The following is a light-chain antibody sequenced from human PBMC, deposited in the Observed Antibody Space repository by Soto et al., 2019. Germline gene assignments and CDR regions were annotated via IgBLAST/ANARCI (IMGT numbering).Light chain of an antibody. Sequence: SYELTLPPSVSVAPGKTARITCGGNNIGSKRVHWYQQKPGLAPVLVIYYDSDRPSGIPERFSGSNSGNTATLTISRVEAGDEADYYCQVWDSSSDHVVFGAGTTLTVL. CDR2: YDS. J-gene: IGLJ2*01. V-gene: IGLV3-21*04. CDR1: NIGSKR. CDR3: QVWDSSSDHVV.